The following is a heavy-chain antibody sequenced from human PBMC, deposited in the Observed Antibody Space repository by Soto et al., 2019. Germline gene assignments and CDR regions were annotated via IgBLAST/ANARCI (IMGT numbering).Heavy chain of an antibody. CDR2: ISGSGGST. V-gene: IGHV3-23*01. CDR3: ANPFYDSSGYVYFDY. Sequence: GGSLRLSCAASGFTFSSYAMSWVRQAPGKGLEWVSAISGSGGSTYYADSVKGRFTISRDNSKNTLYLQMNSLRAEDTAVYYCANPFYDSSGYVYFDYCGQGTLVTVSS. CDR1: GFTFSSYA. D-gene: IGHD3-22*01. J-gene: IGHJ4*02.